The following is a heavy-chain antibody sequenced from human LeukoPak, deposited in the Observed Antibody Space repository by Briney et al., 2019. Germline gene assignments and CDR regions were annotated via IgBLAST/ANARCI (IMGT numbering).Heavy chain of an antibody. V-gene: IGHV1-2*02. Sequence: ASVKVSCKASGYTFTSYGISWVRQAPGQGLEWMGWINPNSGGTNYAQKFQGRVTMTRDTSISTAYMELSRLRSDDTAVYYCATDPGETVPAAKGPRGDYCYGMDVWGQGTTVTVSS. CDR2: INPNSGGT. J-gene: IGHJ6*02. CDR3: ATDPGETVPAAKGPRGDYCYGMDV. CDR1: GYTFTSYG. D-gene: IGHD2-2*01.